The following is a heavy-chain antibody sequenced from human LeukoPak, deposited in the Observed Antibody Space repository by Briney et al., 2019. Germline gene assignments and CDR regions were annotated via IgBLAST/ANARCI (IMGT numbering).Heavy chain of an antibody. J-gene: IGHJ4*02. D-gene: IGHD6-19*01. CDR1: GFTFSSHW. V-gene: IGHV3-74*01. CDR3: ARDLGVAALDN. CDR2: INTDGSTT. Sequence: GGSLRLSCAASGFTFSSHWMHWVRQAPGKGLVWVSRINTDGSTTSYADSVKGRITISRDNAKNTLYLQMNSLRAEETAVYYCARDLGVAALDNWGQGTLVTVSS.